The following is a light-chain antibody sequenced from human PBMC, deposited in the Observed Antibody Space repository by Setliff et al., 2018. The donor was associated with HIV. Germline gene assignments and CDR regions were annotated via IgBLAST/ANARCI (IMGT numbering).Light chain of an antibody. J-gene: IGLJ1*01. CDR3: SSYTGVTQYV. V-gene: IGLV2-14*03. Sequence: QSVLTQPASVSGSLGQSITISCTGTISDVGAYDYVSWYQQHPGKAPKLIIFDVRERPSGVSHRFSASKSGNTASLTISGLQADDEADYFCSSYTGVTQYVFGSGTRSPS. CDR1: ISDVGAYDY. CDR2: DVR.